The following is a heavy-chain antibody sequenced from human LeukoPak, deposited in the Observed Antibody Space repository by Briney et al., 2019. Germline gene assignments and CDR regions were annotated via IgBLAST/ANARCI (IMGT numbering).Heavy chain of an antibody. D-gene: IGHD2-15*01. Sequence: SGGSLRLSCAASGFTLNNAWMNWVRQAPGKGLEWVGRIRSQTAGGTTDFAAPVKGRFSISGDDSKNSLYLQMNSLTSEDTAVYYCAHGSAQYYEYWGQGTLVTVSS. CDR3: AHGSAQYYEY. V-gene: IGHV3-15*07. CDR1: GFTLNNAW. CDR2: IRSQTAGGTT. J-gene: IGHJ1*01.